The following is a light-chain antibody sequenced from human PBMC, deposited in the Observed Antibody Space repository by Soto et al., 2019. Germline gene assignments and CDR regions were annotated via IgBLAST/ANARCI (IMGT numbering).Light chain of an antibody. Sequence: DIQITQSPSSLSATVGDRVTICCRASENIGTHVNWYQQKAGKAPELLIYAASTLQSGVPSRFSGSESGTDFTLTISSLQPEDCATYYCQQTYSTPITFGPGTRLEIK. V-gene: IGKV1-39*01. CDR2: AAS. J-gene: IGKJ5*01. CDR3: QQTYSTPIT. CDR1: ENIGTH.